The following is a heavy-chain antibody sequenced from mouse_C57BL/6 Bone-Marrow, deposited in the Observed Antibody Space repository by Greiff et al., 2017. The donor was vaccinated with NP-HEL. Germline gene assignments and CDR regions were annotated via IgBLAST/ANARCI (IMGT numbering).Heavy chain of an antibody. CDR1: GYAFTNYL. V-gene: IGHV1-54*01. D-gene: IGHD4-1*01. Sequence: QVQLQQSGAELVRPGTSVKVSCKASGYAFTNYLIEWVKQRPGQGLEWIGVINPGSGGTNYNEKCKGKATLTADKSSSTAYMQLSSLTSEDSAVYFCARTSNWDWFAYWGQGTLVTVSA. CDR3: ARTSNWDWFAY. J-gene: IGHJ3*01. CDR2: INPGSGGT.